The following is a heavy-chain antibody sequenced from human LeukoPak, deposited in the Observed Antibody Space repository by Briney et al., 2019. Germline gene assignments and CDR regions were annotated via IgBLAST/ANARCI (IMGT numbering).Heavy chain of an antibody. CDR1: GFTFSSYV. CDR3: AKTAQADY. J-gene: IGHJ4*02. Sequence: PGGSLRLSCAASGFTFSSYVMTWVRQAPGKGLEWASAIGGSGGSTYFADSVKGRFTISRDNSKNTVYLQMNSLRAEDTAVYYCAKTAQADYWGQGTLVTVSS. CDR2: IGGSGGST. V-gene: IGHV3-23*01.